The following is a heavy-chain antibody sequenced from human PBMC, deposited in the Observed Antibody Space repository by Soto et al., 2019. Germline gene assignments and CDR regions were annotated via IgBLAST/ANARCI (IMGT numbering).Heavy chain of an antibody. CDR1: GYTFTGYY. J-gene: IGHJ6*03. Sequence: AASVKVSCKASGYTFTGYYMHWVRQAPGQGLEWMGWINPNSGGTNYAQKFQGWVTMTRDTSISTAYMELSRLRSDDTAVYYCARDKGFWSGYYGPDYYYYYMDVWGKGTTVTVSS. V-gene: IGHV1-2*04. CDR3: ARDKGFWSGYYGPDYYYYYMDV. CDR2: INPNSGGT. D-gene: IGHD3-3*01.